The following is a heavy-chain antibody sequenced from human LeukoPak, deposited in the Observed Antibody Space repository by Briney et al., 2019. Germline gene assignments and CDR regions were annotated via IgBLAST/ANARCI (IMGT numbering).Heavy chain of an antibody. Sequence: SVKVSCKASGGTFSSYAISWVRQAPGQGLEWMGRIIPIFGTANYAQKFQGRVTITTDESTSTAYLELSSLRSEDTALYYCARGAVATISEMDYWGQGNLVTVSS. CDR3: ARGAVATISEMDY. CDR1: GGTFSSYA. J-gene: IGHJ4*02. D-gene: IGHD5-24*01. CDR2: IIPIFGTA. V-gene: IGHV1-69*05.